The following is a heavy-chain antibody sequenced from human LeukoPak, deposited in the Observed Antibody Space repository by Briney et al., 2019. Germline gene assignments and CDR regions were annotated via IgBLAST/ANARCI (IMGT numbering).Heavy chain of an antibody. J-gene: IGHJ4*02. CDR3: ARLPEDIVVVPAAMPDY. Sequence: ASVKVSCKASGYTFTSYGISWVRQAPGQGLEWMGWISAYNGSTNYAQKLQGRVTMTTDTSTSTAYVELRSLRSDDTAVYYCARLPEDIVVVPAAMPDYWGQGTLVTVSS. D-gene: IGHD2-2*01. V-gene: IGHV1-18*01. CDR2: ISAYNGST. CDR1: GYTFTSYG.